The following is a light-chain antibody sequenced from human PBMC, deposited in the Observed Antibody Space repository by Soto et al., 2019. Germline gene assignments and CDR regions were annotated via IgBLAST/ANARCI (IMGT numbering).Light chain of an antibody. Sequence: EIQMTQSPSTLSASVGDRVTITCRASQSISSWLAWFQQKPGKAPKLLIYKASTLERGVPSRFSGSGSGTEFTLTISSLQPDDFATYYCQQYNSMGTFGQGTKVDIK. V-gene: IGKV1-5*03. CDR1: QSISSW. CDR3: QQYNSMGT. J-gene: IGKJ1*01. CDR2: KAS.